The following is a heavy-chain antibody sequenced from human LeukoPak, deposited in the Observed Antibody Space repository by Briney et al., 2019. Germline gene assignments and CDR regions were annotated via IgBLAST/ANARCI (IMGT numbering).Heavy chain of an antibody. J-gene: IGHJ4*02. CDR1: VGSITTYH. CDR3: ANAYCSSSSCYASYY. Sequence: SETLSLTCTVSVGSITTYHWSWIRQSPEKGLVWIGYIYYSGSTNYNPSLKSRVTISIEPSKNQFSLNLTSVTAADTAVYYCANAYCSSSSCYASYYWGQGTLVTVSS. D-gene: IGHD2-2*01. V-gene: IGHV4-59*01. CDR2: IYYSGST.